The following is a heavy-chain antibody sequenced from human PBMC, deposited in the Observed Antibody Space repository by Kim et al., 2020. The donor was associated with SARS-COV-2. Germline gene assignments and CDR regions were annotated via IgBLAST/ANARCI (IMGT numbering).Heavy chain of an antibody. Sequence: TPSRRSRVARSVDPSKNQFSLKLSSVTAADTAVYYCARNYGYGSGSFYSYWGQGILVTVSS. V-gene: IGHV4-4*09. D-gene: IGHD3-10*01. J-gene: IGHJ4*02. CDR3: ARNYGYGSGSFYSY.